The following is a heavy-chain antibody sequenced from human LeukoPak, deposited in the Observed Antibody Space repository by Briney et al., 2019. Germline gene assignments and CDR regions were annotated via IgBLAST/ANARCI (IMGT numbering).Heavy chain of an antibody. J-gene: IGHJ3*02. D-gene: IGHD3-9*01. Sequence: ASVTVSCTASGYTFTSYAMNWVRQAPGQGLEWMGWINTNTGNPTYAQGFTGRFVFSLDTSVSTAYLQISSLKAEDTAVYYCARELGPVYDILTGCAFDIWGQGTMVTVSS. V-gene: IGHV7-4-1*02. CDR3: ARELGPVYDILTGCAFDI. CDR2: INTNTGNP. CDR1: GYTFTSYA.